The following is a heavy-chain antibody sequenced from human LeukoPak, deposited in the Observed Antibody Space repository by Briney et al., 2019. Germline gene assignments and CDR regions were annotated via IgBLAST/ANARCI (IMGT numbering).Heavy chain of an antibody. V-gene: IGHV4-38-2*01. J-gene: IGHJ4*02. Sequence: SETLSLTCAVSGYSISSGYYWGWIRQPPGKGLEWIRSIYHSGSTYYNPSLKSRVTISVDTSNNQFSLKLSSVTAADTAVYYCARRGSGWYLNDYWGQGTLVTVSS. CDR3: ARRGSGWYLNDY. D-gene: IGHD6-19*01. CDR2: IYHSGST. CDR1: GYSISSGYY.